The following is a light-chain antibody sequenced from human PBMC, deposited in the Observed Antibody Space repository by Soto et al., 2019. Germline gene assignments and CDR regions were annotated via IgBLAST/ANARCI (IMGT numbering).Light chain of an antibody. V-gene: IGLV1-47*01. Sequence: QSVLTQPPSASGTPGQRVTISCSGSSSNIGSNYVYWYQQLPGTAPKLLIYRNNQRPSGVPDRFSGSKSGTSASLAISGLRSEDEADYDCAAWDDSLRGVFGGGTQLTVL. CDR2: RNN. J-gene: IGLJ7*01. CDR1: SSNIGSNY. CDR3: AAWDDSLRGV.